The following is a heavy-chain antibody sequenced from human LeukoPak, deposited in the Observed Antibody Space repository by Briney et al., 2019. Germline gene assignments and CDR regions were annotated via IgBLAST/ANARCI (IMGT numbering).Heavy chain of an antibody. CDR1: GDSISSSSYY. Sequence: SETLSLTCTVSGDSISSSSYYWGWIRQPPGTGLEWIGSIYYTGSTYHNPSLKSRVTISVDTSKNQFSLKLGSVTAADTAVYYCARQGNVVSDNYDSSGYYPLDHWGQGTLVTVSS. J-gene: IGHJ4*02. CDR3: ARQGNVVSDNYDSSGYYPLDH. D-gene: IGHD3-22*01. CDR2: IYYTGST. V-gene: IGHV4-39*01.